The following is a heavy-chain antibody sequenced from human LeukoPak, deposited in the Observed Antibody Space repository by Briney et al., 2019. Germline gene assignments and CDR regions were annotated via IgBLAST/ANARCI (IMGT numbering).Heavy chain of an antibody. Sequence: ASVKVSCKASGYTFTSYYMHWVRQAPGQGLEWMGIINPSGGSTSYAQMFQGRVTMTRDTSTSTVYMELSSLRSEDTAVYYCASLPRWIGSGPGAFDIWGQGTMVTVSS. J-gene: IGHJ3*02. CDR2: INPSGGST. D-gene: IGHD5-12*01. CDR3: ASLPRWIGSGPGAFDI. V-gene: IGHV1-46*01. CDR1: GYTFTSYY.